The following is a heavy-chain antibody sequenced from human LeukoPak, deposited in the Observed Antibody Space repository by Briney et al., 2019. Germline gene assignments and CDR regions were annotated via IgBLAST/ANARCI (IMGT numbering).Heavy chain of an antibody. CDR1: GFPLSSYS. D-gene: IGHD2-15*01. CDR3: ARVKGSYFDY. CDR2: ISAGGSNI. V-gene: IGHV3-48*01. Sequence: HPGGSLRLSCAASGFPLSSYSINWFRQAPGKGLEWVAYISAGGSNIYYVDSVKGRFTVSRDNPKSSLFPQMNSPRAEDTAVYYCARVKGSYFDYWGQGALVTVSS. J-gene: IGHJ4*02.